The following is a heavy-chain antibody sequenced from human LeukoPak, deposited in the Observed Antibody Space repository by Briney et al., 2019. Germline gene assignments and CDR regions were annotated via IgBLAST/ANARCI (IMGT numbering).Heavy chain of an antibody. Sequence: SETLSLTCTVSGGSISIYYWSWIRQPPGKGLEWIGYIYYSGSTNYNPSLKSRVTISVDTSKNQFSLKLSSVTAADTAVYYCARHITIFGVVANNWFDPWGQGTLVTVSS. V-gene: IGHV4-59*08. D-gene: IGHD3-3*01. J-gene: IGHJ5*02. CDR1: GGSISIYY. CDR2: IYYSGST. CDR3: ARHITIFGVVANNWFDP.